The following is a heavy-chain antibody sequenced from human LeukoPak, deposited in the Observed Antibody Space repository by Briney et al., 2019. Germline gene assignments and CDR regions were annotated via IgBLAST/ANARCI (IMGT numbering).Heavy chain of an antibody. CDR3: ARDRGLCGGDCFHDAFDI. CDR1: GFTFSSYA. Sequence: GGSLRLSCAASGFTFSSYAMSWVRQAPGKGLEWVSAISGSGGSTYYADSVKGRFTISRDNSKNTLYLQMNSLRAEDTAVYYCARDRGLCGGDCFHDAFDIWGQGTMVTVSS. D-gene: IGHD2-21*02. J-gene: IGHJ3*02. V-gene: IGHV3-23*01. CDR2: ISGSGGST.